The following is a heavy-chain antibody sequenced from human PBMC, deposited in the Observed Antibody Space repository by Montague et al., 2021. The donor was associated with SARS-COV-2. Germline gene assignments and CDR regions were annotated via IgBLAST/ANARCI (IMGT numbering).Heavy chain of an antibody. D-gene: IGHD3-22*01. CDR1: GGSITNNIDY. CDR3: ARLKRYFDSSGSPSAFDF. J-gene: IGHJ3*01. CDR2: IYYTGNT. Sequence: SETLSLTCTVSGGSITNNIDYWAWIRQPPGKGLEWIGSIYYTGNTYYNPSPKSRFTISVVTSKNHFTLKLSSVTAAETAVYYCARLKRYFDSSGSPSAFDFWGQGTKVTVSS. V-gene: IGHV4-39*02.